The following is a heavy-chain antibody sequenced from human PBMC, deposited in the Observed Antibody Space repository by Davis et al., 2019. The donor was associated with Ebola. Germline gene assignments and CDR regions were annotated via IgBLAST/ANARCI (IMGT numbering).Heavy chain of an antibody. Sequence: MPSETLSLTCTVSGGSISSHYWSWVRQPPGKGLEWNSDINYSWRTNYNPSLARRVTISIATSKNQFSLNLSSVTAADTAVYYCARVGGDGSSHLEGLDSWGQGTLVTVSS. CDR2: INYSWRT. CDR3: ARVGGDGSSHLEGLDS. J-gene: IGHJ4*02. CDR1: GGSISSHY. D-gene: IGHD3-16*01. V-gene: IGHV4-59*11.